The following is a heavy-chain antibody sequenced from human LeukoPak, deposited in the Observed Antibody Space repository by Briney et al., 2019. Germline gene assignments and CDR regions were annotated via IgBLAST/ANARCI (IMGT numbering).Heavy chain of an antibody. CDR3: ARGSGWSGHYYMDV. Sequence: GESLKISCKGSGYNFITYWIAWVRQMPGKGLECMGIIYPGDSDTRYSPSFQGQVTISADKSISTAYLQWSSLKASDTAMYYCARGSGWSGHYYMDVWGKGTTVTISS. J-gene: IGHJ6*03. V-gene: IGHV5-51*01. D-gene: IGHD6-19*01. CDR2: IYPGDSDT. CDR1: GYNFITYW.